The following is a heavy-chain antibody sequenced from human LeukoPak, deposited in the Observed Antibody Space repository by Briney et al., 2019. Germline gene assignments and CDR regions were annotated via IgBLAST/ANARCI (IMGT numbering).Heavy chain of an antibody. CDR3: ARGYCSGGSCYEHDAFDI. V-gene: IGHV4-30-2*01. D-gene: IGHD2-15*01. Sequence: SETLSLTCAVSGGSISSGGYSWSWIRQPPGKGLEWIGYIYHSGSTYYNPSLKSRVTISVDRSKNQFSLKLSSVTAADTAVYYCARGYCSGGSCYEHDAFDIWGQGTMVTLSS. J-gene: IGHJ3*02. CDR1: GGSISSGGYS. CDR2: IYHSGST.